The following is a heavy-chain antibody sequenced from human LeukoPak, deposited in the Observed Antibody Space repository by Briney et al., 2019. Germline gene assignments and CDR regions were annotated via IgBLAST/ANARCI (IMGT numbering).Heavy chain of an antibody. V-gene: IGHV3-21*01. CDR1: GFSFSSYM. Sequence: GGSLRLSCAASGFSFSSYMMDWVRQAPGKGLEWVSSISSSSSYMYYADSLKGRFTISRDNAKNSLYLQMNSLRAEDTAVYYCARRPLRLETPISWGQGTLVTVSS. D-gene: IGHD1-1*01. J-gene: IGHJ5*02. CDR3: ARRPLRLETPIS. CDR2: ISSSSSYM.